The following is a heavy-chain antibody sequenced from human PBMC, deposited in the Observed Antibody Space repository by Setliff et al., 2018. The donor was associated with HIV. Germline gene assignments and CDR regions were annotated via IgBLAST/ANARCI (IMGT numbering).Heavy chain of an antibody. J-gene: IGHJ4*02. CDR1: GGSFSGY. D-gene: IGHD1-1*01. Sequence: SETLSLTCAVYGGSFSGYWSWIRQSPGKGLEWLGEINHSGNTHYDPSLKSRLTISIDTSKKQFSLKLTSVTAADAAIYYCAREPDYWGQGTLVTVSS. CDR3: AREPDY. CDR2: INHSGNT. V-gene: IGHV4-34*01.